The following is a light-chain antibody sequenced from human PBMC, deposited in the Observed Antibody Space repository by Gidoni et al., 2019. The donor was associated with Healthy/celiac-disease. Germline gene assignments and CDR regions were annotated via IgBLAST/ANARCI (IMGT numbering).Light chain of an antibody. CDR2: EAS. CDR1: QSVSSY. J-gene: IGKJ2*01. Sequence: IVLTTSPATLSSSPGESATLSCRASQSVSSYLAWYQQKPGQAPRLLIYEASTRATGIPARFSGSWSGTDFTLTISSLAHEDVAVYYCQQRSNWYTFGQGTKLEIK. CDR3: QQRSNWYT. V-gene: IGKV3-11*01.